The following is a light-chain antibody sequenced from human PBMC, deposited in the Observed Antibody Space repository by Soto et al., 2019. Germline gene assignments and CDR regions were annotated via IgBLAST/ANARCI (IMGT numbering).Light chain of an antibody. CDR2: AAS. V-gene: IGKV1-5*01. CDR1: QSISSY. J-gene: IGKJ1*01. CDR3: QQYNSYWT. Sequence: DLQMTQSPSSLSASVGDRVTITCRASQSISSYLNWYQQKPGKAPKLLIYAASSLESGVPSRFSGRGSGTEFTLTISSLQPDDFATYYCQQYNSYWTFGQGTKVDIK.